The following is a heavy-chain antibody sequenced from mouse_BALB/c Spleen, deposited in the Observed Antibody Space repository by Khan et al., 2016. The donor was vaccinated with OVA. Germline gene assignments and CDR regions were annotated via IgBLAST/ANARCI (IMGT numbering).Heavy chain of an antibody. CDR1: GYTFTDYA. Sequence: QVQLQQSGAELVRPGVSVKISCKGSGYTFTDYAMHWVKQSHAKSLEWIGVISTYYGDADYNQKLKGKATMNVDKYSSTALMEIASLTSKDPAIYYRARGSGNSRFAYWGQGTLVTVSA. CDR3: ARGSGNSRFAY. CDR2: ISTYYGDA. V-gene: IGHV1S137*01. J-gene: IGHJ3*01. D-gene: IGHD1-3*01.